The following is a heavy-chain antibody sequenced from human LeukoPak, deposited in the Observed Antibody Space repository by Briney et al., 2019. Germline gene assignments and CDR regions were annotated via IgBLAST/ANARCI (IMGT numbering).Heavy chain of an antibody. CDR2: INPSGGST. D-gene: IGHD6-19*01. CDR1: GYTFTSYY. Sequence: ASVKVSCKASGYTFTSYYMHWVRQAPGQGLEWMGIINPSGGSTSYAQKFQGRVTMTRDTSTSTVYMELSSLRSDDTPVYYCAREPSAVTTDYWGQGTLVTVSS. CDR3: AREPSAVTTDY. J-gene: IGHJ4*02. V-gene: IGHV1-46*01.